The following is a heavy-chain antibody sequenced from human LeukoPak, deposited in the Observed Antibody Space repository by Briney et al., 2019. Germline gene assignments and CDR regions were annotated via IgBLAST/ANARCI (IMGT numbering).Heavy chain of an antibody. Sequence: SVKVSCKASGGTFSSYAISWVRQAPGQGLEWMGGIIPIFGTANYAQKFQGRVTITADESTSTDYMELSSLRSEDTAVYYCAREEAIRGYSYGPYFDYWGQGTLVTVSS. CDR1: GGTFSSYA. CDR3: AREEAIRGYSYGPYFDY. D-gene: IGHD5-18*01. J-gene: IGHJ4*02. CDR2: IIPIFGTA. V-gene: IGHV1-69*13.